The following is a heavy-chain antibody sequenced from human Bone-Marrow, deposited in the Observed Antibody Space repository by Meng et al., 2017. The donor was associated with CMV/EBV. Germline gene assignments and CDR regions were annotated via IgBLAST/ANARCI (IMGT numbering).Heavy chain of an antibody. D-gene: IGHD1-26*01. CDR1: GGSISSYY. CDR3: ARSLGATVDV. J-gene: IGHJ6*02. Sequence: GSLRLSCTVSGGSISSYYWSWIRQPPGKGLEWIGYIYYSGSTNYNPSLKSRVTISVDTSKNQISLKLSSVTAADTAVYYCARSLGATVDVWGQGTTVTVSS. CDR2: IYYSGST. V-gene: IGHV4-59*01.